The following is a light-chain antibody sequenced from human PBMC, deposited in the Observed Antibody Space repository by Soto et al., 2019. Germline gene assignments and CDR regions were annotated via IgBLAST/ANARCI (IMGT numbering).Light chain of an antibody. V-gene: IGKV3-20*01. J-gene: IGKJ1*01. Sequence: VLSQSPAAQSVSPGERATLSCRASQSVSSSDLAWYQQKPGQAPRLLISGASGRATGIPDRFSASGSGTDFTLTISRLEPEDSAVFYCHLYGTSPPTFGQGTKVDIK. CDR1: QSVSSSD. CDR3: HLYGTSPPT. CDR2: GAS.